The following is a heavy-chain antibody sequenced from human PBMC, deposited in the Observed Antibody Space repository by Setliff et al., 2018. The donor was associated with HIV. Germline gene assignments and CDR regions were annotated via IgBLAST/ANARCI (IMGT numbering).Heavy chain of an antibody. V-gene: IGHV1-18*01. Sequence: ASVKVSCKASGYTFTSYGISWVRQAPGQGLEWMGWISAYSGNTNYAQKLQGRVTMTTDTSTSTAYMELRSLRSDDTAMYYCARVAWYYSFWSGLGDAFDIWGQGTMVTVSS. CDR1: GYTFTSYG. D-gene: IGHD3-3*01. CDR3: ARVAWYYSFWSGLGDAFDI. J-gene: IGHJ3*02. CDR2: ISAYSGNT.